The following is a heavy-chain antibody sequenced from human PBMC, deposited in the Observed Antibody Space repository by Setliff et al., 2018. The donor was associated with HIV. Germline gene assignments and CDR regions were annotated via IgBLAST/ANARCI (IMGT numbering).Heavy chain of an antibody. D-gene: IGHD1-26*01. Sequence: GGSLRLSCAASGFTFNAYAMHWVRQPPGKGLEWVSGISSNTDNIYYADPVTGRFTISRDNAKNSLFLQMNDLRPEDTAFYYCVKDGTPIGRYYQYFHVWGEGIMVTVSS. J-gene: IGHJ6*04. CDR2: ISSNTDNI. V-gene: IGHV3-9*01. CDR3: VKDGTPIGRYYQYFHV. CDR1: GFTFNAYA.